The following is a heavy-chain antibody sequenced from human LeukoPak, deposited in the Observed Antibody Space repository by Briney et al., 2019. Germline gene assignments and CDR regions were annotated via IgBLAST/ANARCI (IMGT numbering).Heavy chain of an antibody. CDR2: IYYSGST. V-gene: IGHV4-59*08. D-gene: IGHD3-3*01. CDR1: GGSISSYY. CDR3: ARHFSSGYDFWSGYRSPFDY. Sequence: SETLSLTCTVSGGSISSYYWSWIRQPPGKGLEWIGYIYYSGSTNYNPSLKSRVTISVDTSKNQFSLKLSSVTAADTAVYYCARHFSSGYDFWSGYRSPFDYWGQGTLVTVSS. J-gene: IGHJ4*02.